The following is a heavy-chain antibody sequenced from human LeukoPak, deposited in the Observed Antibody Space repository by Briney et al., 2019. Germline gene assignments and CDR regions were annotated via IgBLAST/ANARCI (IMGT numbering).Heavy chain of an antibody. Sequence: SVKVSCKASGGTFSGYAISWVRQAPGQGLEWMGRIIPIFGTANYAQKFQGRVTITTDESSSTAYMELSSLRSEDTAVYYCASHYCGGDCYSSFDYWGQGTLVTVSS. D-gene: IGHD2-21*02. V-gene: IGHV1-69*05. J-gene: IGHJ4*02. CDR2: IIPIFGTA. CDR1: GGTFSGYA. CDR3: ASHYCGGDCYSSFDY.